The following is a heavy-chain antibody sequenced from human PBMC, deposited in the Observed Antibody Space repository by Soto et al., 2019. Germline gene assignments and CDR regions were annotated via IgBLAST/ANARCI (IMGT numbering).Heavy chain of an antibody. J-gene: IGHJ6*02. CDR3: ARYPYYYYYYGMDV. CDR1: GYTFTSYD. V-gene: IGHV1-8*01. Sequence: QVQLVQSGAEVKKPGASVKVSCKASGYTFTSYDINWVRQATGQGLEWMGWMNPNSGNTGYAQKFQGRVTMTRNTSISTAYMELSSLRSEDTAAYYYARYPYYYYYYGMDVWGQGTTVTVSS. CDR2: MNPNSGNT.